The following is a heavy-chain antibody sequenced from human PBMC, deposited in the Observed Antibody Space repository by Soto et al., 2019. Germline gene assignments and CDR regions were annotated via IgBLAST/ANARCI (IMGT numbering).Heavy chain of an antibody. D-gene: IGHD3-10*01. CDR2: IYYSGTT. Sequence: SETLSLTCTVSGCSISGYYCSWIRQPPGKRLEWIGYIYYSGTTSYNPSLNSRVTMSVDTSKNQFSLKVNSVTAADTAVYYCARESYYGSGATVVAYWGQGTLVTVS. CDR1: GCSISGYY. V-gene: IGHV4-59*01. CDR3: ARESYYGSGATVVAY. J-gene: IGHJ4*02.